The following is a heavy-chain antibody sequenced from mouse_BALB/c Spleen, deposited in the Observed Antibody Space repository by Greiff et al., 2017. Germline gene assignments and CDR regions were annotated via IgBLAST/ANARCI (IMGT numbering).Heavy chain of an antibody. V-gene: IGHV1-15*01. J-gene: IGHJ1*01. CDR2: IDPETGGT. Sequence: QVQLQQSGAELVRPGASVTLSCKASGYTFTDYEMHWVKQTPVHGLEWIGAIDPETGGTAYNQKFKGQATLTADKASSTAYMELRSLTSEDSAVYYCTRCETLLRLVWYFDVWGAGTTVTVSS. D-gene: IGHD1-2*01. CDR1: GYTFTDYE. CDR3: TRCETLLRLVWYFDV.